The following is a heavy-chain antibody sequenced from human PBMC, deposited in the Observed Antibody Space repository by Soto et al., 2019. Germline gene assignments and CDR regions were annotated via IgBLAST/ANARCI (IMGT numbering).Heavy chain of an antibody. J-gene: IGHJ4*02. V-gene: IGHV5-51*01. CDR1: GYTFSNFW. D-gene: IGHD6-13*01. CDR2: IYPGDHET. Sequence: LKISCQSSGYTFSNFWIGWVRQLPGKGLEWMGIIYPGDHETRYSPSFHGKVTISADRSINTAYLQWNSLEASDTAFYFCARSPRSSPYFDYWGQGALVTVSS. CDR3: ARSPRSSPYFDY.